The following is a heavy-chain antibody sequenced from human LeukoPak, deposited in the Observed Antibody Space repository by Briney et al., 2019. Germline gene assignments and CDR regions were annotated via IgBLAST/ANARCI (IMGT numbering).Heavy chain of an antibody. D-gene: IGHD2-15*01. CDR3: AREYCSGGTCYLPGY. CDR1: GFTFSSYW. V-gene: IGHV3-7*03. Sequence: GGSLRLSCAASGFTFSSYWMSWVRQAPGTGLEWVANIKQDGSEEYYVDSVKGRFTISRDNAKNSLYLQMNSLRAEDTAVYYCAREYCSGGTCYLPGYWGQGTLVTLSS. J-gene: IGHJ4*02. CDR2: IKQDGSEE.